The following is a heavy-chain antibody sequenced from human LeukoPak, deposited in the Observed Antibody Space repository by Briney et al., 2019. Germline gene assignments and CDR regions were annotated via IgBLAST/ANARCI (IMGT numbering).Heavy chain of an antibody. Sequence: ASVKVSFKASEYTFTIYDINWVRQATGQGLEWMGWMNTNSGNTGYAQKFQGRVTMTRNTSISTAYMELSSLRSEDTAVYYCARGLGYCSGGSCYSGHWGQGTLVTVSS. CDR1: EYTFTIYD. V-gene: IGHV1-8*01. CDR2: MNTNSGNT. D-gene: IGHD2-15*01. CDR3: ARGLGYCSGGSCYSGH. J-gene: IGHJ4*02.